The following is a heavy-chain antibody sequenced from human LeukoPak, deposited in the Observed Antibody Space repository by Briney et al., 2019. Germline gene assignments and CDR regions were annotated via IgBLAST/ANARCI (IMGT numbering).Heavy chain of an antibody. CDR3: ARQELGSYYGY. D-gene: IGHD1-7*01. V-gene: IGHV4-39*01. Sequence: SETLSLTCTVSGGSISSSSYYWGWIRQPPGKGLERIGSIYYSGSTYYNPSLKSRVTISVDTSKNQFSLKLSSVTAADTAVYYCARQELGSYYGYWGQGTLVTVSS. CDR2: IYYSGST. J-gene: IGHJ4*02. CDR1: GGSISSSSYY.